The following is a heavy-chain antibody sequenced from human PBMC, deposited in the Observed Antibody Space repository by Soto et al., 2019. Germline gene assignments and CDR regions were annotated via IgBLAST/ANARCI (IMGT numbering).Heavy chain of an antibody. CDR1: LHLFTYD. D-gene: IGHD5-12*01. CDR3: ARHHGPTTSENWFDP. J-gene: IGHJ5*02. CDR2: ISTYSGDT. V-gene: IGHV1-18*01. Sequence: ASVKVSLQGFWLHLFTYDISWVRQAPGQGLEWMGWISTYSGDTKYAQKFQGRVTMTTYTSTTTAYLELRSLRSDDTAVYYCARHHGPTTSENWFDPWGQGTLVTVSS.